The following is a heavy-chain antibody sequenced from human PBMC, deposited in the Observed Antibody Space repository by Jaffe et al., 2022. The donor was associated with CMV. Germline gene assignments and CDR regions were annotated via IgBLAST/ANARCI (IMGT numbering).Heavy chain of an antibody. CDR3: ARGPVLLWFGELTQADGGWFDP. V-gene: IGHV3-11*01. J-gene: IGHJ5*02. CDR1: GFTFSDYY. D-gene: IGHD3-10*01. Sequence: QVQLVESGGGLVKPGGSLRLSCAASGFTFSDYYMSWIRQAPGKGLEWVSYISSSGSTIYYADSVKGRFTISRDNAKNSLYLQMNSLRAEDTAVYYCARGPVLLWFGELTQADGGWFDPWGQGTLVTVSS. CDR2: ISSSGSTI.